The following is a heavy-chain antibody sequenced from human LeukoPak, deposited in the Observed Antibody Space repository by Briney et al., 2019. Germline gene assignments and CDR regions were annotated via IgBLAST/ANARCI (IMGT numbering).Heavy chain of an antibody. CDR2: IYTSGST. CDR1: GGSISSYY. D-gene: IGHD6-6*01. CDR3: ARDSPVYSSSELPPSDYYYYYYMDV. J-gene: IGHJ6*03. V-gene: IGHV4-4*07. Sequence: SETLSLTCTVSGGSISSYYWSWIRQPAGKGLEWIGRIYTSGSTNYNPSLKSRVTMSVDTSKNQFSLKLSSVTAADTAVYYCARDSPVYSSSELPPSDYYYYYYMDVWGKGTTVTVSS.